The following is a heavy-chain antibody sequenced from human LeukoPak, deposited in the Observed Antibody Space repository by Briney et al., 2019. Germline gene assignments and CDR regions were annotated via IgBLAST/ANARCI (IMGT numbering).Heavy chain of an antibody. Sequence: SETLSLTCSVSGGSVSRDYWSCIRQPPGKRLEWLGYIYNIGGTNYNPSLKSRVSISVDTSKNQFSLMLTSVTAADTAVYYCAREAVAGTLDYWGQGARVTVSS. V-gene: IGHV4-59*02. D-gene: IGHD6-19*01. CDR3: AREAVAGTLDY. CDR1: GGSVSRDY. J-gene: IGHJ4*02. CDR2: IYNIGGT.